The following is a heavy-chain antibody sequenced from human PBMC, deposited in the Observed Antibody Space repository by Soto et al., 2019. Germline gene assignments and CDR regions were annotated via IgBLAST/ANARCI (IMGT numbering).Heavy chain of an antibody. CDR2: IYSTGTT. D-gene: IGHD1-1*01. Sequence: VYSSETLSLTCTVSGASISGFYWSWIRKSAGKGLEWIGRIYSTGTTDYNPSLKSRVMMSVDTSKKQFSLKLRSVTAADTAVYYCVRDGTKTLRDWFDPWGQGISVTVSS. CDR1: GASISGFY. V-gene: IGHV4-4*07. J-gene: IGHJ5*02. CDR3: VRDGTKTLRDWFDP.